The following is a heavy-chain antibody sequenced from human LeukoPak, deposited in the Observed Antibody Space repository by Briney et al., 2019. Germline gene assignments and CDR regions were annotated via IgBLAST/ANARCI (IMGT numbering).Heavy chain of an antibody. CDR3: AKERAIFGIEYIDS. J-gene: IGHJ4*02. CDR2: ISDSGRNI. V-gene: IGHV3-23*01. Sequence: PGGSLRLSCVASGFTFSSYAMSWVRQTPGKGLEWVSGISDSGRNIYYAESVKGRFTITRHNSQNTLYLQMDSLKADDTALYYCAKERAIFGIEYIDSWGQGTLVTVSS. CDR1: GFTFSSYA. D-gene: IGHD3-3*01.